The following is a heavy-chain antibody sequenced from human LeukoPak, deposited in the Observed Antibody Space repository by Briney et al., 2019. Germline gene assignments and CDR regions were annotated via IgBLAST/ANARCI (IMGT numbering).Heavy chain of an antibody. V-gene: IGHV1-69*13. CDR3: ARDTAQNELDY. J-gene: IGHJ4*02. CDR2: IIPIFGTA. D-gene: IGHD1-1*01. CDR1: GGTLNSYA. Sequence: SVKVYCKASGGTLNSYAISWVRQAPGQGLEWMGGIIPIFGTANYAQKFQGRVTVTADESTSTAYMELSSLRSEDTAVYYCARDTAQNELDYWGQGTLVTVSS.